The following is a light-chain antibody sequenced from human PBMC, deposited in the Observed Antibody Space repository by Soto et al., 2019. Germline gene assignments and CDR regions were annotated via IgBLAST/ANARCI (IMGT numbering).Light chain of an antibody. CDR1: QSVLYSSKNKNY. CDR2: WAS. Sequence: DIVMTQSPDSLAVSLGERATKSSQSVLYSSKNKNYLAWYQQKPGQPPKLLIYWASTREPGVPDRFSGSGSVTDFTLTISSLQAEDVEIYYCQNYYSTPLTFGGATKVEIK. V-gene: IGKV4-1*01. J-gene: IGKJ4*01. CDR3: QNYYSTPLT.